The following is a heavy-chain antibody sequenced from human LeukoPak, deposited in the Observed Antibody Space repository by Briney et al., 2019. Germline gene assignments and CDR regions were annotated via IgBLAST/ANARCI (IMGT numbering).Heavy chain of an antibody. V-gene: IGHV5-51*01. D-gene: IGHD3-10*01. CDR1: GYSFTSYW. J-gene: IGHJ4*02. CDR2: IYPGDSDT. CDR3: ARRITMARGVTRMYYFDY. Sequence: GESLKISCKGSGYSFTSYWIGWVRQMPGKGLEWMGIIYPGDSDTRYSPSFQGQVTISADKSISTAYLQWSSLKASDTAMYYCARRITMARGVTRMYYFDYWGQGTLVTVSS.